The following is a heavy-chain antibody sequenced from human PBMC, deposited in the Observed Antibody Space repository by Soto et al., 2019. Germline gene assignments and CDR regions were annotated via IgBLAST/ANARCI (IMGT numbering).Heavy chain of an antibody. CDR2: IYSGGST. CDR1: GFTVSSNY. Sequence: GGSLRLSCAASGFTVSSNYMSWVRQAPGKGLEWVSVIYSGGSTYYADSVKGRFTISRDNSKNTLYLQMNSLRAEDTAVYYCARARPAARGYDYWGQGTLVTVSS. CDR3: ARARPAARGYDY. V-gene: IGHV3-53*01. J-gene: IGHJ4*02. D-gene: IGHD6-25*01.